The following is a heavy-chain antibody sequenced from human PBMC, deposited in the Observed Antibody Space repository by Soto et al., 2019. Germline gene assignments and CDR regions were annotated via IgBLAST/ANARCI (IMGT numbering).Heavy chain of an antibody. CDR1: GYTFTSYG. CDR3: ADHMQMERVFDY. CDR2: ISAYNGNT. J-gene: IGHJ4*02. V-gene: IGHV1-18*01. Sequence: GASVKVSCKASGYTFTSYGISWVRQAPGQGLEWMGWISAYNGNTNNAQKNQGRVTKTTDTTTSTADMEVKSLRSDEKAVYYWADHMQMERVFDYWGQGTLVTVSS. D-gene: IGHD1-1*01.